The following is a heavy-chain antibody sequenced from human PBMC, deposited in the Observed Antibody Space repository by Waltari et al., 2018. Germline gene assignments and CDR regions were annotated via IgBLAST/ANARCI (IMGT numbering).Heavy chain of an antibody. V-gene: IGHV4-4*07. D-gene: IGHD3-16*01. Sequence: QVQLQESGPGLVKPSETLSLTCTVSGGSISSYYWSWIRQPAGKGLEWIGRNYTRGSTKHHPSPKGRVTMSVETAKNQFPLKRSSVAAADTGGYYWAGDPGEGQPRDWFDPWGQGTLVTVSS. CDR3: AGDPGEGQPRDWFDP. J-gene: IGHJ5*02. CDR2: NYTRGST. CDR1: GGSISSYY.